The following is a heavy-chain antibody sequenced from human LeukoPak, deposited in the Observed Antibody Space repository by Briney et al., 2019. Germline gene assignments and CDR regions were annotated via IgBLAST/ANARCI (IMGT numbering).Heavy chain of an antibody. D-gene: IGHD4-11*01. Sequence: GASVKVSCKASGYTFTTYGISWVQQPPEQGLEWMGWISPDNGNTIYAQKVQGRVTMTTDTSTSTAYMELGGLRSDDTALYYCARLMGYSDYPFDYWGQGTLVTVSS. V-gene: IGHV1-18*01. CDR2: ISPDNGNT. J-gene: IGHJ4*02. CDR3: ARLMGYSDYPFDY. CDR1: GYTFTTYG.